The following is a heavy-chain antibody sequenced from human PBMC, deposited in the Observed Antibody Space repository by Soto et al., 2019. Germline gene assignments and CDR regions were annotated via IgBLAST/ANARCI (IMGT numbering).Heavy chain of an antibody. CDR2: ISSSGSTI. J-gene: IGHJ4*02. CDR1: GFTFSDYY. CDR3: VRKSHRNGSIRGDHFDY. D-gene: IGHD3-16*01. V-gene: IGHV3-11*04. Sequence: GVSLRLSCSASGFTFSDYYMSWIRQAPGKGLEWVSYISSSGSTIYYADSVKGRFTISRDNTKNSLYLQMNSLRAEDTAVYYCVRKSHRNGSIRGDHFDYWDQGTPVTVSS.